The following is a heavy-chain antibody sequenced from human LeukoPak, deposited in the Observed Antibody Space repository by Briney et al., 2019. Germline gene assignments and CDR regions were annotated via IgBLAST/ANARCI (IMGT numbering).Heavy chain of an antibody. CDR1: GFTFSNYA. CDR2: ISGSGSSA. J-gene: IGHJ4*02. Sequence: PGGSLRLSCAASGFTFSNYAMSWVRQAPGKGLEWVSSISGSGSSAYYADSVKGRFTISRDNSKNTLYLQMNSLRPEDTAVYYCAKGLTNLGDDWGQGTLVTVSS. D-gene: IGHD4-11*01. CDR3: AKGLTNLGDD. V-gene: IGHV3-23*01.